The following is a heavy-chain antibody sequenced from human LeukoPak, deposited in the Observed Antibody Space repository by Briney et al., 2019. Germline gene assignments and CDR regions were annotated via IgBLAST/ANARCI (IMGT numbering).Heavy chain of an antibody. CDR1: GGTFYRYA. Sequence: SVKVSCKASGGTFYRYAINWGRQAPGQGREWMGGSVPMFGTINFAPKFQGRVTITADESTSTAYMELTSLKSADTAVYYCARGTTVTTAVLVPNDAFDIWGQGTMVTVSS. D-gene: IGHD4-17*01. CDR2: SVPMFGTI. V-gene: IGHV1-69*13. J-gene: IGHJ3*02. CDR3: ARGTTVTTAVLVPNDAFDI.